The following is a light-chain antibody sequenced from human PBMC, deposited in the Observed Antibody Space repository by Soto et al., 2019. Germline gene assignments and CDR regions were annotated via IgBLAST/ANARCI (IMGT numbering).Light chain of an antibody. CDR1: QSVENY. Sequence: EIVLTQSPATLSLSPGERATLSCRASQSVENYLAWFQNKRGQAPRLLIYDTSNRAAGIPDGFRGSGSGTDLTLTISSLEPEDFAVYYCHQRYLWPPLTFGGGTKVEIK. CDR3: HQRYLWPPLT. CDR2: DTS. J-gene: IGKJ4*01. V-gene: IGKV3-11*01.